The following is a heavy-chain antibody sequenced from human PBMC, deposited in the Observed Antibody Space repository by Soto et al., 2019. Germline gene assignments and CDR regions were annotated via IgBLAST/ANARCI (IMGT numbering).Heavy chain of an antibody. D-gene: IGHD3-10*01. CDR2: IFSSGSA. J-gene: IGHJ4*02. CDR1: SGSISNNY. V-gene: IGHV4-59*12. Sequence: SETLSLTCSVSSGSISNNYWSWIRQPPGKGLEWIGCIFSSGSATYNPSLKSRVTISVDTSKNQFSLKLTSVTAADTAMYYCARLKIWYGPVDYWGQGTLVTVSS. CDR3: ARLKIWYGPVDY.